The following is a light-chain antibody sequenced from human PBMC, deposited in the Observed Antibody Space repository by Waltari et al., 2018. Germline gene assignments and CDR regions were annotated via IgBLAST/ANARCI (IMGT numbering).Light chain of an antibody. Sequence: DTQMTHSPSTLSASVGDRVTIPCRASQSISTWLAWYQQKPGKAPKLLIYKASSLESGVPSRFSGSGSGTEFTLTISSLQPYDFATYYCQQYNSYSYTFGQGTKLEIK. CDR2: KAS. V-gene: IGKV1-5*03. J-gene: IGKJ2*01. CDR1: QSISTW. CDR3: QQYNSYSYT.